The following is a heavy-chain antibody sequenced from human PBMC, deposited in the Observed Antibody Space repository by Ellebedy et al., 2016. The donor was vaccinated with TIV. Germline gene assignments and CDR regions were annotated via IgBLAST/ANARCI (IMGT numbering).Heavy chain of an antibody. CDR2: INHSGSS. CDR1: GGTFSDYY. J-gene: IGHJ4*02. Sequence: SETLSLXCAVYGGTFSDYYWSWIRQPPGKGLEWIGEINHSGSSNYNPSLKSRVTMSVDTSKNQFSLKLSSVTAADTAVYYCARGDSYVDYWGQGTLVTVSS. V-gene: IGHV4-34*01. CDR3: ARGDSYVDY. D-gene: IGHD5-18*01.